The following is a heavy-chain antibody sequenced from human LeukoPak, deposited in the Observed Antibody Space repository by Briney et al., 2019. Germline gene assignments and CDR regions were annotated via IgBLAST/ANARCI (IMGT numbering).Heavy chain of an antibody. V-gene: IGHV3-30*18. CDR3: AKDLSAGDYYYYYRMDV. CDR1: GFTFSSYG. CDR2: ISYDGSNK. J-gene: IGHJ6*02. D-gene: IGHD4-17*01. Sequence: PGGSLRLSCAASGFTFSSYGMHWVRQAPGKGLEWVAVISYDGSNKYYADSVKGRFTISRDNSKNTLYLQMNSLRAEDTAVYYCAKDLSAGDYYYYYRMDVWGQGTTVTVSS.